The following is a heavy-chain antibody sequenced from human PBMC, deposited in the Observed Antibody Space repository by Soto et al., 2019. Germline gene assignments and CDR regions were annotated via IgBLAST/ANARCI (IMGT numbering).Heavy chain of an antibody. D-gene: IGHD6-25*01. CDR3: ARGERQQQRDY. Sequence: QVQLHESGPGLVKPSGTLSLTCAVSGDSIRSDKWWSWVRQPPGKGLEWIGEIHHSGNSNYNPSHKSRVIISVDKSENQFALNLSSVTDADTAVYYCARGERQQQRDYWGQGTLVTVSS. J-gene: IGHJ4*02. V-gene: IGHV4-4*02. CDR2: IHHSGNS. CDR1: GDSIRSDKW.